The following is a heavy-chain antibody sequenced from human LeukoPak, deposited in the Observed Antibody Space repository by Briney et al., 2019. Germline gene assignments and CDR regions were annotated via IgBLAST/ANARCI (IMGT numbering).Heavy chain of an antibody. D-gene: IGHD3-22*01. CDR2: IIPIFGTA. Sequence: SVKVSCKASGGTFSSYAISWVRQAPGQGLEWMGGIIPIFGTANYAQKFQGRVTITAGESTSTAYMELSSLRSEDTAVYYCAISRRDSSGHYFDYWGQGTLVTVSS. CDR1: GGTFSSYA. CDR3: AISRRDSSGHYFDY. J-gene: IGHJ4*02. V-gene: IGHV1-69*13.